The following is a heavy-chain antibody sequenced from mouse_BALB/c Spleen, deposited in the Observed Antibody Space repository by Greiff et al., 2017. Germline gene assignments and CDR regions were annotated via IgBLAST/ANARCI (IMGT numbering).Heavy chain of an antibody. Sequence: EVQGVESGGGLVKPGGSLKLSCAASGFTFSDYYMYWVRQTPEKRLEWVATISDGGSYTYYPDSVKGRFTISRDNAKNNLYLQMSSLKSEDTAMYYCARVREFITTVVGDAMDYWGQGTSVTVSS. CDR2: ISDGGSYT. CDR1: GFTFSDYY. J-gene: IGHJ4*01. D-gene: IGHD1-1*01. CDR3: ARVREFITTVVGDAMDY. V-gene: IGHV5-4*02.